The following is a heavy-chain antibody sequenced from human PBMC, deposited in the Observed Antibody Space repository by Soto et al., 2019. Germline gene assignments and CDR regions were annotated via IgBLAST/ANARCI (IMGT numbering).Heavy chain of an antibody. CDR1: GLSITDSEMG. J-gene: IGHJ5*02. Sequence: QVTLKESGPVLVKPTETLTLRCTVSGLSITDSEMGVSWIRQPPGQPRDWLAHIDSIVEKSYRKFLKSRLAISKDTSKSQIVLTMTNMDPAETATYYCARRHLAVAVSPWFDPWGQGIPVTVSS. CDR3: ARRHLAVAVSPWFDP. CDR2: IDSIVEK. V-gene: IGHV2-26*01. D-gene: IGHD6-19*01.